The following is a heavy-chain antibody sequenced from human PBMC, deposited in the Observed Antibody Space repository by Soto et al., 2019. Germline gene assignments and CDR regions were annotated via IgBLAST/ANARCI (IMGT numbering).Heavy chain of an antibody. CDR1: GGSISSYY. CDR2: IYYSGST. J-gene: IGHJ4*02. D-gene: IGHD3-10*01. Sequence: PSETLSLSCTLSGGSISSYYWSWIRQPPGKGLEWIGYIYYSGSTNYNPSLKSRATISVDTSKNQFSLKLSSVTAADTAVYYCARDARGDEAPMDYWGQGTLVTVSS. CDR3: ARDARGDEAPMDY. V-gene: IGHV4-59*12.